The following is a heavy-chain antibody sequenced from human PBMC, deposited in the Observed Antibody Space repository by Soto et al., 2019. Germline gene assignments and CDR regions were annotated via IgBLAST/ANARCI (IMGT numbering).Heavy chain of an antibody. CDR1: VFTLNDFG. V-gene: IGHV3-30*18. CDR2: ISYDGNTE. CDR3: AKDRSLYLSFNYYGMDV. Sequence: GGSLRLSCAASVFTLNDFGMHWVRQAPGKGLEWLAVISYDGNTEDYADSVKGRFTVSRDSSKTTLYLQMDSLRPEDTAVYYCAKDRSLYLSFNYYGMDVWGQGTTVTVSS. J-gene: IGHJ6*02. D-gene: IGHD2-2*02.